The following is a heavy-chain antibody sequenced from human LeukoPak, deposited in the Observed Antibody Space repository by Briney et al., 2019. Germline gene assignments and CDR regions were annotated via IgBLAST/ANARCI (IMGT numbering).Heavy chain of an antibody. CDR2: ISGSGGST. D-gene: IGHD3-10*01. J-gene: IGHJ4*02. V-gene: IGHV3-23*01. CDR3: EKDREEGFGELLRVVFDY. CDR1: RFTFGGYG. Sequence: GGSLRLSCAASRFTFGGYGMSWLRQAPGKGLEWVSSISGSGGSTHYADSVKGRFTISRDNSKNALFLQMNSLRAEDTAVYYCEKDREEGFGELLRVVFDYWGQGTRVTVSS.